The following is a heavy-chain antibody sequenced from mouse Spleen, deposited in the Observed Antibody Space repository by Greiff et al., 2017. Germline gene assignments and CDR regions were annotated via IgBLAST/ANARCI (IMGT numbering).Heavy chain of an antibody. Sequence: VKVVESGPGLVAPSQSLSITCTVSGFSLTNYAVHWVRQSPGKGLEWLGVIWSDGSTDYNAAFISRLSISKDNSKSQVFFKMNSLQADDTAIYYCARTVVATEGFAYWGQGTLVTVSA. V-gene: IGHV2-4-1*01. CDR2: IWSDGST. CDR3: ARTVVATEGFAY. J-gene: IGHJ3*01. D-gene: IGHD1-1*01. CDR1: GFSLTNYA.